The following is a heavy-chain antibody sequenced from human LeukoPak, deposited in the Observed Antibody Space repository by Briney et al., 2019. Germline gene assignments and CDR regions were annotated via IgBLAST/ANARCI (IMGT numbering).Heavy chain of an antibody. CDR3: AKDTDIVVVPASIDY. CDR2: ISGSGGST. Sequence: GGTLRLSCAASGFTFSSYGMSWVRQAPGKGLEWVSAISGSGGSTYYAVSVKGRFTISRDNSKNTLYLQMNSLRAEDTAVYYCAKDTDIVVVPASIDYWGQGTLVTVSS. CDR1: GFTFSSYG. V-gene: IGHV3-23*01. D-gene: IGHD2-2*01. J-gene: IGHJ4*02.